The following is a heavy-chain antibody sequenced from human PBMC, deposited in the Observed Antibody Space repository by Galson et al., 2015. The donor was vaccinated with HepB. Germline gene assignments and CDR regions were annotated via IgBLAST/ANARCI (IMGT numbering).Heavy chain of an antibody. Sequence: SVKVSCKASGYTFTIHWVRQAPGQGLEWVGIINPTGGGTSYAQNFQGRVTLTSDTSTTTVYMELSSLRSEDTAVYYYAGVLPVADTGFDPWGQGTLVTVSS. V-gene: IGHV1-46*03. D-gene: IGHD6-19*01. CDR1: GYTFT. CDR2: INPTGGGT. CDR3: AGVLPVADTGFDP. J-gene: IGHJ5*02.